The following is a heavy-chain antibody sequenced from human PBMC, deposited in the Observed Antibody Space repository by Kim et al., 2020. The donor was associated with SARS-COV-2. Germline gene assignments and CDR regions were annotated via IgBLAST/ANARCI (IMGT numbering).Heavy chain of an antibody. Sequence: SETLSLTCTVSGYSISSGYYWGWIRQPPGKGLEWIGSIYHSGSTYYNPSLKSRVTISVDTSKNQFSLKLSSVTAADTAVYYCARVDSSGWYPMNFDYWGQGTLVTVSS. CDR2: IYHSGST. D-gene: IGHD6-19*01. CDR1: GYSISSGYY. J-gene: IGHJ4*02. CDR3: ARVDSSGWYPMNFDY. V-gene: IGHV4-38-2*02.